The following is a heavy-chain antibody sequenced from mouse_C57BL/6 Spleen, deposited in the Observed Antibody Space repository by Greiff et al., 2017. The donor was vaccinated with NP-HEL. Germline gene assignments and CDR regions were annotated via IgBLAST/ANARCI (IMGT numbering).Heavy chain of an antibody. CDR3: ARKDYDRVGGYYFDY. CDR1: GYTFTGYW. Sequence: QVQLKQSGAELMKPGASVKLSCKATGYTFTGYWIEWVKQRPGHGLEWIGEILPGSGSTNYNEKFKGKATFTADTSSNTAYMQLSSLTTEDSAIYYCARKDYDRVGGYYFDYWGQGTTLTVSS. CDR2: ILPGSGST. V-gene: IGHV1-9*01. J-gene: IGHJ2*01. D-gene: IGHD2-4*01.